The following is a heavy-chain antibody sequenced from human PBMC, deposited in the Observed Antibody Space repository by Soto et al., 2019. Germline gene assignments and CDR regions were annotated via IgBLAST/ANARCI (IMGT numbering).Heavy chain of an antibody. Sequence: QLQLQESGPGLVKPSETLSLTCTVSGGSISSSSYYWGWIRQPPGKGLEWIGSIYYSGSTYYNPSLKSRVTISVDTSKNQFSLKLSSVTAADTAVYYCARQGTWELPRYYFDYWGQGTLVTVSS. CDR2: IYYSGST. V-gene: IGHV4-39*01. CDR3: ARQGTWELPRYYFDY. CDR1: GGSISSSSYY. D-gene: IGHD1-26*01. J-gene: IGHJ4*02.